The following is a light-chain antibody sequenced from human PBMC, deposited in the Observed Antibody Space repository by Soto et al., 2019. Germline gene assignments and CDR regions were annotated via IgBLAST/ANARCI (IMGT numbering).Light chain of an antibody. CDR1: SSDIGHYNY. CDR3: SSYTTTSTQV. V-gene: IGLV2-14*01. CDR2: EVR. J-gene: IGLJ1*01. Sequence: QSVLTQPASVSGSPGQSITISCTGTSSDIGHYNYVSWYQQHPGKVPKLIISEVRNRPSGVSDRFSGSKSGNSASLTISGLQTEDEADYYCSSYTTTSTQVLGSGKKVTV.